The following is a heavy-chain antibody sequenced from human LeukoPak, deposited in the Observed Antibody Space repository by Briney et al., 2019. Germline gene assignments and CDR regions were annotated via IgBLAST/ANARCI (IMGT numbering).Heavy chain of an antibody. J-gene: IGHJ4*02. CDR1: GGSITSYY. CDR2: IYITGST. V-gene: IGHV4-4*07. CDR3: ARGDYYDSSGYMLPDH. Sequence: SETLSLTCTVSGGSITSYYWSWIRQPAGKGLEWIGRIYITGSTNYNPSLKSRVIMSLDTSKNQISLRLSSVTAADTAVYYCARGDYYDSSGYMLPDHWGQGTLVTVSS. D-gene: IGHD3-22*01.